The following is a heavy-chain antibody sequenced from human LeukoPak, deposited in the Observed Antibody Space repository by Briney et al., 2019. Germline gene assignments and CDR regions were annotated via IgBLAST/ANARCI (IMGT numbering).Heavy chain of an antibody. J-gene: IGHJ4*02. CDR1: GDSISTSSYS. D-gene: IGHD3-10*01. CDR2: FYYSGST. V-gene: IGHV4-39*01. Sequence: SETLSLTCSVSGDSISTSSYSWGWIRQPPGKGLEWLGSFYYSGSTYYNPSLKSRVTISVDTSKNQFSLKLSSVTAADTAVYYCARLRGLLWFGDYWGQGTLVTVSS. CDR3: ARLRGLLWFGDY.